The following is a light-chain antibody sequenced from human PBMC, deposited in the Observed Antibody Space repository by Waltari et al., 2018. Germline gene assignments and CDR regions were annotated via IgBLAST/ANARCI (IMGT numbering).Light chain of an antibody. V-gene: IGKV2-28*01. Sequence: DIVMTHSPLSLPVTPGEPASISCTSSQSLLHSNGYNYLDWYLQKPGQSPQLLIYLASKRASGVPDRFSGSGSGTDFTLKISRVEAEDVGVYYCMQALQTPDTFGQGTRLEIK. CDR3: MQALQTPDT. J-gene: IGKJ5*01. CDR2: LAS. CDR1: QSLLHSNGYNY.